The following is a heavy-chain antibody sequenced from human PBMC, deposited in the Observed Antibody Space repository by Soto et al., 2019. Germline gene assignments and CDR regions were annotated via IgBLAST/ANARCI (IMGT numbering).Heavy chain of an antibody. CDR1: GFTFSSYS. CDR3: ARGPRTVTTYRSEP. V-gene: IGHV3-21*01. CDR2: ISSSSSYI. J-gene: IGHJ5*02. D-gene: IGHD4-17*01. Sequence: GGTLSLSCAASGFTFSSYSMNWVRQAPGKGLEWVSSISSSSSYIYYADSVKGRFTISRDNAKNSLYLQMNSLRAEDTAVYYCARGPRTVTTYRSEPSCEGTL.